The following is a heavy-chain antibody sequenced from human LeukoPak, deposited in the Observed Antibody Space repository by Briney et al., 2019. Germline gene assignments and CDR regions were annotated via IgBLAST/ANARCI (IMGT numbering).Heavy chain of an antibody. CDR2: ISGSGDST. V-gene: IGHV3-23*01. CDR1: GFTFSSYA. Sequence: QSGGSLRLSCAASGFTFSSYAMSWVRQAPGKGLEWVSGISGSGDSTSYADSVKGRFTISRDNSKNTLYLQMNRLRAEDTAVYYCAKHSSSSNYYYGMDVWGPGTTVTVSS. D-gene: IGHD6-6*01. J-gene: IGHJ6*02. CDR3: AKHSSSSNYYYGMDV.